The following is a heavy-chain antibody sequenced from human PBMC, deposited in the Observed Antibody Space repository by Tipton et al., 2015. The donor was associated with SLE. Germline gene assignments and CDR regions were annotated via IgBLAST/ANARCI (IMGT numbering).Heavy chain of an antibody. CDR1: GGSISSGSYY. CDR2: IYDIGGT. Sequence: TLSLTCSVSGGSISSGSYYWSWIRQPPGKGLEWIGYIYDIGGTNYNPSLMGRLSMSMDTSKNQFFLKLSSVTAADTAVYYCARKKTVGRYNYFDPWGQGTLVTVSS. D-gene: IGHD1-1*01. CDR3: ARKKTVGRYNYFDP. V-gene: IGHV4-61*01. J-gene: IGHJ5*02.